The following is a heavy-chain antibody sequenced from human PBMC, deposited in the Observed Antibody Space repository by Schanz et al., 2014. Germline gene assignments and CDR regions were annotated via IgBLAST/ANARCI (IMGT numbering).Heavy chain of an antibody. CDR3: ARVTQYQLVMGAFDI. D-gene: IGHD2-2*01. V-gene: IGHV1-46*01. CDR2: INPSDGST. CDR1: GYSFTSYY. Sequence: QVQLVQSGAEVKKPGASVKVSCKAPGYSFTSYYMHWVRQAPGQGLEWMGIINPSDGSTSHAQKFQGRVTMTRDTSTSTVNMDLSSLRSEDTAVYYCARVTQYQLVMGAFDIWGQGTMVTVSS. J-gene: IGHJ3*02.